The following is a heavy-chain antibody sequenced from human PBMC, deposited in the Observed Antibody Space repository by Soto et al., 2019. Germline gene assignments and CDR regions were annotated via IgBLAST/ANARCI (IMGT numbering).Heavy chain of an antibody. J-gene: IGHJ5*02. CDR1: GGSINSGDFY. V-gene: IGHV4-30-4*01. Sequence: SETLSLTCSVSGGSINSGDFYWSWIRQSPGKDLKWIGHIFYSGSTYYSPSLKSRLTMSVDTSKNQFSLRLTSVTAADTAIYYCARGSMTRRTWFDPWGQGTLGTVPA. CDR3: ARGSMTRRTWFDP. CDR2: IFYSGST.